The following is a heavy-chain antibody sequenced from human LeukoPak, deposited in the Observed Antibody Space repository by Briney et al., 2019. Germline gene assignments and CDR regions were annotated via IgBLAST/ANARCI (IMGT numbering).Heavy chain of an antibody. Sequence: KPSETLSLTCTVSGGSISSYYWSWIRQPPGKGLEWIGYIYYSGSTNYNPSLKSRVTISVDTSKNQFSLKLSSVTAADTAVYYCARINDYGDSRDYWGQGTLVTVSS. CDR3: ARINDYGDSRDY. J-gene: IGHJ4*02. CDR2: IYYSGST. D-gene: IGHD4-17*01. V-gene: IGHV4-59*01. CDR1: GGSISSYY.